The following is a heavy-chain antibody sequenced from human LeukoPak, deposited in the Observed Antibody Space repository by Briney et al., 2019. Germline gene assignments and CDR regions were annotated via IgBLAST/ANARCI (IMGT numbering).Heavy chain of an antibody. Sequence: SVKVSCKASGGTFSSYSVSWVRQAPGQGLEWMGRIIPIFGTANYAQKFQGRVTITTDESTSTVYMELSSLRSEDTAVYYCASKHLRGYSYDPAEVYFDYWGQGTLVTVSS. J-gene: IGHJ4*02. V-gene: IGHV1-69*05. CDR1: GGTFSSYS. CDR2: IIPIFGTA. CDR3: ASKHLRGYSYDPAEVYFDY. D-gene: IGHD5-18*01.